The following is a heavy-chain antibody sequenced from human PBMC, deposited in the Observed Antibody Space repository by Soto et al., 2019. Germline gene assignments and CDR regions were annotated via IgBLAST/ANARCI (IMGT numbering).Heavy chain of an antibody. CDR1: GYTFTSYG. CDR3: AREGAFLLEISLDY. D-gene: IGHD3-10*01. V-gene: IGHV1-18*01. J-gene: IGHJ4*02. CDR2: ISAYNGNT. Sequence: ASVKVSCKDSGYTFTSYGISWVRQAPVQGLEWMGWISAYNGNTNYAQKLQGRVTMTTDTSKSTAYMELRSLRSDDTAVYYCAREGAFLLEISLDYWGQGALVTVSS.